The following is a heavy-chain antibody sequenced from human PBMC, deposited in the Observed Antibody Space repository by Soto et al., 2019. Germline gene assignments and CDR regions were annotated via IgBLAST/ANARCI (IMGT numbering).Heavy chain of an antibody. D-gene: IGHD6-13*01. J-gene: IGHJ5*02. V-gene: IGHV4-59*01. CDR1: SRAIISGY. CDR2: IYYSGST. Sequence: SVTLSLTCSVCSRAIISGYWSWIRLPPGKGLEWIGYIYYSGSTNYNPSLKSRVTISVDTSKNQFSLKLSSVTAADTAVYYCAREQQLGLYDWFDPWGQGTQVTVS. CDR3: AREQQLGLYDWFDP.